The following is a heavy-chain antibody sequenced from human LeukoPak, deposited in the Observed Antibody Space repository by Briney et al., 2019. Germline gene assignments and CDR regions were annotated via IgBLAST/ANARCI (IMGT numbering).Heavy chain of an antibody. D-gene: IGHD6-13*01. CDR1: GFTFSSYW. J-gene: IGHJ4*02. CDR2: IKQDGSEK. Sequence: PGGSLRLSCAASGFTFSSYWMSWVRQAPGKGLEWVANIKQDGSEKYYVDSVKGRFTISRDNAESSLYLDMSNLRAEDTAVYYCAKVSSSWSRFDYWGQGTLVTVSS. CDR3: AKVSSSWSRFDY. V-gene: IGHV3-7*03.